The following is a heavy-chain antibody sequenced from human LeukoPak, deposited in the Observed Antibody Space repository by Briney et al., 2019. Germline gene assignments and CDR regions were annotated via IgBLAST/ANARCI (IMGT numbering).Heavy chain of an antibody. CDR2: INPNSGDT. V-gene: IGHV1-2*02. CDR3: ARVSSTTYGMDV. J-gene: IGHJ6*02. Sequence: ASVKVSCKASGYSITGYYMHWVRQAPGQGLEWMGWINPNSGDTSYAQTFQGRVTITRDTSISTAYMELNRLRSDDTAVYYCARVSSTTYGMDVWGQGTTVTVSS. CDR1: GYSITGYY. D-gene: IGHD2-2*01.